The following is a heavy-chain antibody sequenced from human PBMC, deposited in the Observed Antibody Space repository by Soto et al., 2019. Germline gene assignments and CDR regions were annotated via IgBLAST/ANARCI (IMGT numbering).Heavy chain of an antibody. CDR2: TYYRSKWYN. CDR1: GNRFSTNSAA. D-gene: IGHD1-1*01. J-gene: IGHJ6*02. V-gene: IGHV6-1*01. Sequence: PSHTLSRTCSICGNRFSTNSAAWNWIRQSPSRGLEWLGRTYYRSKWYNDYAVSVKSRITINPDTSKNQFSLQLNSVTPEDTAVYYCAGAELERYYGMDVWGQGTTVTVSS. CDR3: AGAELERYYGMDV.